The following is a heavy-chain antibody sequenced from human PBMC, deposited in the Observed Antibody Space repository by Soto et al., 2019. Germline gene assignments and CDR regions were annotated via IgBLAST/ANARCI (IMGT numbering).Heavy chain of an antibody. D-gene: IGHD3-22*01. Sequence: SVKVSCKASGGTFSSDAISWVRKAPGKGLEWMGGIIPIFGTANYAQKFQGRVTITADESTRTAYMALSSLRSEAPAVYYCATGPLYYYDSSGYSSAFDIW. CDR3: ATGPLYYYDSSGYSSAFDI. J-gene: IGHJ3*02. V-gene: IGHV1-69*13. CDR2: IIPIFGTA. CDR1: GGTFSSDA.